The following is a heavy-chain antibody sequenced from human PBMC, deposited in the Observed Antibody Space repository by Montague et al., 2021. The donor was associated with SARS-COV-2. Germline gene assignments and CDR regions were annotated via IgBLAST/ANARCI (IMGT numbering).Heavy chain of an antibody. V-gene: IGHV4-59*01. D-gene: IGHD4-23*01. CDR3: VRDHPYGGPRGAYDI. CDR2: GGAV. J-gene: IGHJ3*02. Sequence: GGAVNYNPSLGSRVTISTDTSKNQLSLKVNSVTAADTAVYYCVRDHPYGGPRGAYDIWGQGTVVTVSS.